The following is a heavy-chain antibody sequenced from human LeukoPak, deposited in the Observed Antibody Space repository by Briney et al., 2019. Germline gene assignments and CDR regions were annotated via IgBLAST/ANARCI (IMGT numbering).Heavy chain of an antibody. J-gene: IGHJ4*02. CDR1: GGSVSSGSYY. D-gene: IGHD2-15*01. CDR2: IYYSGST. CDR3: ARVRPGVVATFYDY. Sequence: SETLSLTCTASGGSVSSGSYYWSWIRQPPGKGLEWIGYIYYSGSTNYNPSLKSRVTISVDTSKNQFSLKLSSVTAADTAVYYCARVRPGVVATFYDYWGQGTLVTVSS. V-gene: IGHV4-61*01.